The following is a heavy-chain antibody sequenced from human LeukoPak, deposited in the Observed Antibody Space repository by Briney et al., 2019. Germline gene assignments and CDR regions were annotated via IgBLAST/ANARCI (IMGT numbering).Heavy chain of an antibody. CDR1: GGSISSGSYY. V-gene: IGHV4-61*02. J-gene: IGHJ4*02. CDR2: IYTSGST. Sequence: SETLSLTCTVSGGSISSGSYYWSWIRQPAGKGLEWIGRIYTSGSTNYNPSLKSRVTISVDTSKNQFSLKLSSVTAADTAVYYCARVTAWRIKWELLPSEFDYWGQGTLVTVSS. D-gene: IGHD1-26*01. CDR3: ARVTAWRIKWELLPSEFDY.